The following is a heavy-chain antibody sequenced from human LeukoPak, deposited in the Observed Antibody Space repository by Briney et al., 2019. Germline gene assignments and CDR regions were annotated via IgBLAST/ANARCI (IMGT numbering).Heavy chain of an antibody. J-gene: IGHJ3*02. Sequence: GGSLRLSCAASGFTFSSYAMHWVRQAPGKGLEWVAVISYDGSNKYYADSVKGRFTISRDNSKNTLYLQMNSLRAEDTAVYYCAKDNIDFRSAFDIWGQGTMVTVSS. V-gene: IGHV3-30*04. CDR3: AKDNIDFRSAFDI. CDR1: GFTFSSYA. CDR2: ISYDGSNK.